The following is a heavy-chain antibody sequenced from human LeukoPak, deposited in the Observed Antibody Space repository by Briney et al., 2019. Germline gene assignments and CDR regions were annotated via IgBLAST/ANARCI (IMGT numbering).Heavy chain of an antibody. CDR2: IYPGDSDT. Sequence: GESLKISCKGSGYSFTNYWMAWVRQMPGKGLECMGIIYPGDSDTRYSPSFQGQVTISADKSISTVYLQWNSLKASDTAMYYCARLTGYTSSWHDYWGQGTLVTVSS. D-gene: IGHD2-2*01. CDR1: GYSFTNYW. V-gene: IGHV5-51*01. J-gene: IGHJ4*02. CDR3: ARLTGYTSSWHDY.